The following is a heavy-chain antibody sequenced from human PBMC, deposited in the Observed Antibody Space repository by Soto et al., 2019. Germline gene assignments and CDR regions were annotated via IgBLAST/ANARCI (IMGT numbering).Heavy chain of an antibody. Sequence: ASVKVSCKASGYTFTSYGISWVRQAPGQGLEWMGWISAYNGNTNYAQKLQGRVTMTTDTSTSTAYMGLRSLRSDDTAVYYCARDLYYYDSSGYYRPGDYYYGMDVWGQGTTVTVSS. J-gene: IGHJ6*02. CDR3: ARDLYYYDSSGYYRPGDYYYGMDV. D-gene: IGHD3-22*01. CDR2: ISAYNGNT. V-gene: IGHV1-18*04. CDR1: GYTFTSYG.